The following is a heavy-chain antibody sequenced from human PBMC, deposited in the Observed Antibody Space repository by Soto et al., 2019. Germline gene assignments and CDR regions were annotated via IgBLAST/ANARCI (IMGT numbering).Heavy chain of an antibody. D-gene: IGHD3-16*01. Sequence: QVQLVQSASEVMKPGASVKVSCKASGYTFIRYGITWVRQAPGQRLEWMGWISPYNDQTIYAQKLQGRVTMTADTSTRTVYMQLRSLKSDATAVYYCARGGDYDNVWGKLSHYGLDVWGQGTSVTVSS. V-gene: IGHV1-18*01. J-gene: IGHJ6*02. CDR3: ARGGDYDNVWGKLSHYGLDV. CDR2: ISPYNDQT. CDR1: GYTFIRYG.